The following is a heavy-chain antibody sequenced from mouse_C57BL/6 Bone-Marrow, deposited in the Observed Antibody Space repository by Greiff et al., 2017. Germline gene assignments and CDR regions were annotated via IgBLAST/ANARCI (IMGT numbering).Heavy chain of an antibody. J-gene: IGHJ4*01. V-gene: IGHV5-17*01. D-gene: IGHD1-1*02. Sequence: DVHLVESGGGLVKPGGSLKLSCAASGFTFSDYGMHWVRQAPEKGLEWVAYISSGSSTIYYSDTVKGRFTIARDNAKTTLFLQMTSLRSEDKAMYYCARGSIWLSMDYWGQGTSVTVSS. CDR3: ARGSIWLSMDY. CDR2: ISSGSSTI. CDR1: GFTFSDYG.